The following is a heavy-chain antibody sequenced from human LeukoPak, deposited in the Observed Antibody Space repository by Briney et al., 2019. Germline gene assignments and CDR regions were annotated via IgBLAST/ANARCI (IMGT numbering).Heavy chain of an antibody. CDR2: INHSGST. CDR1: GGSISSYY. Sequence: SETLSLTCTVSGGSISSYYWSWIRQPPGKGLEWIGEINHSGSTNYNPSLKSRVTISVDTSKNQFSLKLSSVTAADTAVYYCARRGWSGYHSWGQGTLVTVSS. D-gene: IGHD3-3*01. CDR3: ARRGWSGYHS. V-gene: IGHV4-34*01. J-gene: IGHJ4*02.